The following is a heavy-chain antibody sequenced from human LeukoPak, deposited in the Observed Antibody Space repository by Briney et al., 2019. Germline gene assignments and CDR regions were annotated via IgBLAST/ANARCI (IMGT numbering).Heavy chain of an antibody. CDR2: IYHSGST. D-gene: IGHD5-12*01. CDR3: ARIIVATTCFDY. Sequence: PSETLSLTCTVSGGSISSSSYYWGWIRQPPGKGLEWIGSIYHSGSTYYNPSLKSRVTISVDTSKNQFSLKLSSVTAADTAVYYCARIIVATTCFDYWGQGTLVTVSS. J-gene: IGHJ4*02. CDR1: GGSISSSSYY. V-gene: IGHV4-39*07.